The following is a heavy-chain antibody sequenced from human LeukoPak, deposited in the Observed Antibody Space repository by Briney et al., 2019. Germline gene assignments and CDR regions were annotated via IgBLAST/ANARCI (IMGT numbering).Heavy chain of an antibody. CDR3: ARGDAGGVLDY. J-gene: IGHJ4*02. CDR1: GGPISSGGYY. V-gene: IGHV4-31*03. D-gene: IGHD3-16*01. Sequence: TLSLTCTVSGGPISSGGYYWSWIRQHPVKGLEWIGYIYYSGSTYYNPSLKSRVTISVDTSKNQFSLKLSSVTAADTAVYYCARGDAGGVLDYWGQGTLVTVSS. CDR2: IYYSGST.